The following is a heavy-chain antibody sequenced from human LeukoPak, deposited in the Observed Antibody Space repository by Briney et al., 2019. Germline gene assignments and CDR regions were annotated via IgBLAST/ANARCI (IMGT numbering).Heavy chain of an antibody. V-gene: IGHV3-7*01. CDR2: INCDGTEK. CDR3: ARRYFDY. J-gene: IGHJ4*02. CDR1: GFTFSNSW. Sequence: GGSLRLSCAASGFTFSNSWMYRVCQAPEKGLEWVVDINCDGTEKYYVDSVKGRFTISRDNAKNSLYLQMNSLRAEDTAVYYCARRYFDYWGQGTLVTVSS.